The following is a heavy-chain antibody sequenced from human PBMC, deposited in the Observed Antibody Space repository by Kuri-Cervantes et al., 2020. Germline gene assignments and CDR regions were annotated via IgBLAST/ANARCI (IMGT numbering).Heavy chain of an antibody. Sequence: GESLKISCAASGFTFSSYWMHWVRQAPGKGLVWVSRINSDGSSTSYADSVKGRFTISRDNAKNTLYLQMNSLRAEDTAVYYCARDAGDGYYGSGSYDYWGQGTLVTVSS. D-gene: IGHD3-10*01. J-gene: IGHJ4*02. CDR1: GFTFSSYW. CDR2: INSDGSST. V-gene: IGHV3-74*01. CDR3: ARDAGDGYYGSGSYDY.